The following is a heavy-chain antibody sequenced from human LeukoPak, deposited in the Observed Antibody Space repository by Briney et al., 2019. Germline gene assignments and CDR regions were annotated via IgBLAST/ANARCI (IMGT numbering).Heavy chain of an antibody. J-gene: IGHJ4*02. V-gene: IGHV3-7*01. CDR3: ASSGVVAATDY. CDR1: GFTFSSYW. CDR2: IKQDGSEK. Sequence: PGRSLRLSCPASGFTFSSYWMSWVRQAPGKGLEWVANIKQDGSEKYYVDSVYGRFTISRDNAKNSLYLQTNSLRAEDTAVYYCASSGVVAATDYWGQGTLVTVSS. D-gene: IGHD2-15*01.